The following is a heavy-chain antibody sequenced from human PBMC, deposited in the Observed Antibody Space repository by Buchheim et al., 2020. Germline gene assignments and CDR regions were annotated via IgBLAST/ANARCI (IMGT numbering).Heavy chain of an antibody. D-gene: IGHD1-7*01. CDR2: MNPNSGNT. CDR1: GYTFTSYD. J-gene: IGHJ6*03. V-gene: IGHV1-8*01. CDR3: ARAFTRYNWNYLSYYYYYMDV. Sequence: QVQLVQSGAEVKKPGASVKVSCKASGYTFTSYDINWVRQATGQGLEWMGWMNPNSGNTGYAQKFQGRVTMTRNTSISTAYMELSSLRSEDTAVYYCARAFTRYNWNYLSYYYYYMDVWGKGTT.